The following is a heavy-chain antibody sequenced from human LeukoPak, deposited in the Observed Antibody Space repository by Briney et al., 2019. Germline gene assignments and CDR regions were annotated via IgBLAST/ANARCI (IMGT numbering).Heavy chain of an antibody. CDR3: ARDQDSSSWYDWYFDL. CDR2: IKQDGSEK. D-gene: IGHD6-13*01. V-gene: IGHV3-7*01. Sequence: GRSLRLSCAASGLTFSSYWMSWVRHAPGKGLEWVANIKQDGSEKYYVDSVKGRFTISRDNAKNSLYLQMNSLRAEDTAVYYCARDQDSSSWYDWYFDLWGRGTLVTVSS. J-gene: IGHJ2*01. CDR1: GLTFSSYW.